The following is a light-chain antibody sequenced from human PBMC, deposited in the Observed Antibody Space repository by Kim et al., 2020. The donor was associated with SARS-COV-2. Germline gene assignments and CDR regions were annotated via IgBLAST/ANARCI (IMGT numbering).Light chain of an antibody. Sequence: QAGLTQPPSVSKDLRQTATLTCTGNNNNVGSQAVAWLLQHEVHPPKLLSYRDDSRPSGMSERFSASKSGNTASLTITGLQPEDEAEYYCLTWDTRLSAVVFGGGTQLTVL. CDR2: RDD. CDR1: NNNVGSQA. V-gene: IGLV10-54*01. J-gene: IGLJ2*01. CDR3: LTWDTRLSAVV.